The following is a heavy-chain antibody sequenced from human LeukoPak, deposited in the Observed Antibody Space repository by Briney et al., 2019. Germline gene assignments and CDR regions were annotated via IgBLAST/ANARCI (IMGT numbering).Heavy chain of an antibody. V-gene: IGHV3-21*01. CDR3: ARGEFGDYYYFYMDV. D-gene: IGHD2/OR15-2a*01. Sequence: GGSLRLSCAASGFTFSSYGMHWVRRTPGKGLEWVSSITTSSNYIFYADSVRGRFTISRDNAENSLFLQMNSLRAEDTATYYCARGEFGDYYYFYMDVWGKGTTVTVSS. CDR1: GFTFSSYG. J-gene: IGHJ6*03. CDR2: ITTSSNYI.